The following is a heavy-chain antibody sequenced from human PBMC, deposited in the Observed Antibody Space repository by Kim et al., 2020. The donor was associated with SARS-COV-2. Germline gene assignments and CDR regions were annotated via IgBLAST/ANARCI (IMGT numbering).Heavy chain of an antibody. J-gene: IGHJ6*03. CDR2: INAGNGNT. CDR3: ARGAIEYDFWSGYYTGEPYYYIDG. V-gene: IGHV1-3*01. CDR1: GYTFTSYA. D-gene: IGHD3-3*01. Sequence: ASVKVSCKASGYTFTSYAMHWVRQAPGQRLEWMGWINAGNGNTKYSQKFQGRVTITRDTSASTAYMELSSLRSEDTAVYYCARGAIEYDFWSGYYTGEPYYYIDGWGKGTTVTVSS.